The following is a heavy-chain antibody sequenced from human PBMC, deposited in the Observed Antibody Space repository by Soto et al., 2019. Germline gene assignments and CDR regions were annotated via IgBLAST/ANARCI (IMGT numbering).Heavy chain of an antibody. V-gene: IGHV4-34*01. Sequence: SETLSLTCAAYGGSFSGYYWSWIRQPPGKGLEWIGEINHSGSTNYNPSLKSRVTISVDTSKNQFSLKLSSVTAADTAVYYCARLRRLVRGYYYYGMDVWRQGTTVTVSS. J-gene: IGHJ6*02. D-gene: IGHD6-19*01. CDR3: ARLRRLVRGYYYYGMDV. CDR1: GGSFSGYY. CDR2: INHSGST.